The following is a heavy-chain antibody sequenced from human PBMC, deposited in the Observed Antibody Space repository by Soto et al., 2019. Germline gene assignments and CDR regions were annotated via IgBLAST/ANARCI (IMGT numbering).Heavy chain of an antibody. CDR3: VRTPEDIPFDY. CDR2: IIPIFGTA. D-gene: IGHD2-15*01. V-gene: IGHV1-69*13. J-gene: IGHJ4*02. Sequence: ASVKVSCKASGGTFSSYAISWVRQAPGQGLEWMGGIIPIFGTANYAQKFQGRVTITADESTSTAYMELSSLRSEDTAVYYCVRTPEDIPFDYWGQGTLVTVSS. CDR1: GGTFSSYA.